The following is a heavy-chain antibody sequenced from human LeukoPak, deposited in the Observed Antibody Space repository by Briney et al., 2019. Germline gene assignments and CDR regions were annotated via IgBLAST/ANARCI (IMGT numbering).Heavy chain of an antibody. CDR3: ARGRGGATTGLDH. CDR2: INSNSGAK. J-gene: IGHJ4*02. V-gene: IGHV1-2*02. D-gene: IGHD1-26*01. Sequence: ASVKVSCKASGYTFNGYYMHWVRQAPGQGLESMGWINSNSGAKNYALNFQGRVTMSWDISTNTAYMELNTLTSEDTAVYYCARGRGGATTGLDHWGQGTLVTVSS. CDR1: GYTFNGYY.